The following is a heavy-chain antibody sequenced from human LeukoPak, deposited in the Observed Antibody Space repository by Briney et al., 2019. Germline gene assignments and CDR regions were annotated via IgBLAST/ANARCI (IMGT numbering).Heavy chain of an antibody. CDR2: IRTDGTIT. D-gene: IGHD1/OR15-1a*01. Sequence: GGSLRLSCAASGFTFSSYDMHWVRQATGKGLEWVSRIRTDGTITTYADSVKGRFSISRDNAKNTLYLQVNSLRVEDTAVYYCAREGTGSYMDVWGKGTTVTVSS. CDR3: AREGTGSYMDV. CDR1: GFTFSSYD. J-gene: IGHJ6*03. V-gene: IGHV3-74*01.